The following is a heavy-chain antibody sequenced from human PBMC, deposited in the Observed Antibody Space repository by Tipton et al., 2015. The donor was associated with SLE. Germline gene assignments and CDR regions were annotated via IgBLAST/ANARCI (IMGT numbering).Heavy chain of an antibody. CDR3: AREAYYDRAFDV. J-gene: IGHJ3*01. CDR2: ISSSDNSI. Sequence: SLRLSCAASGFTFRNYYMSRIRQAPGKGLEWISYISSSDNSIYYADSVKGRFTISRDNAKNSLFLQMNSLRVEDTSVYFCAREAYYDRAFDVWGPGTMITVSS. CDR1: GFTFRNYY. V-gene: IGHV3-11*04. D-gene: IGHD3-22*01.